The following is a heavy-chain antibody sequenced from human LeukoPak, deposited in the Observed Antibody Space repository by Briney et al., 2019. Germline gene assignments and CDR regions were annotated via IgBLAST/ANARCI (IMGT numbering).Heavy chain of an antibody. CDR1: GFTFSSHA. D-gene: IGHD4-17*01. CDR3: TRDHHAVTTSIHY. Sequence: GGSLRLSCAASGFTFSSHAMHWVRQAPGKGLEWVAVISYDGSNQYYADSVKGRFTISRDNSKNTLYLQMNSLRAEDTAVYYCTRDHHAVTTSIHYWGQGTLVTVSS. J-gene: IGHJ4*02. V-gene: IGHV3-30-3*01. CDR2: ISYDGSNQ.